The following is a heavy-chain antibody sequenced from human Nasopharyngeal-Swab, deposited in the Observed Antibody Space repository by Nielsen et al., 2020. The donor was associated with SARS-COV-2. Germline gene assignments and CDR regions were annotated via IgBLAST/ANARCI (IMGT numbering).Heavy chain of an antibody. Sequence: GESLKISCAASGFTFSNSWMHWVRQAPGKGLEWVGRIKSKPDGETTDYAAPVKGRFTISRDDSKTTLYLQMNSLKPEDTAIYYCATGWAGAFNIWGLGTMVTVSS. D-gene: IGHD1-26*01. V-gene: IGHV3-15*01. J-gene: IGHJ3*02. CDR3: ATGWAGAFNI. CDR2: IKSKPDGETT. CDR1: GFTFSNSW.